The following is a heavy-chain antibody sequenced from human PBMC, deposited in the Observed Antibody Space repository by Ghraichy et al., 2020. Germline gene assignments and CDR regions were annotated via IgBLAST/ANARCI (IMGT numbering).Heavy chain of an antibody. V-gene: IGHV3-23*01. CDR1: GFTFSSYA. CDR3: AKGMYQLLSFDP. Sequence: GVLNISCAASGFTFSSYAMSWVRQAPGKGLEWVSAISGSGGSTYYADSVKGRFTISRDNSKNTLYLQMNSLRAEDTAVYYCAKGMYQLLSFDPWGQGTLVTVSS. D-gene: IGHD2-2*01. CDR2: ISGSGGST. J-gene: IGHJ5*02.